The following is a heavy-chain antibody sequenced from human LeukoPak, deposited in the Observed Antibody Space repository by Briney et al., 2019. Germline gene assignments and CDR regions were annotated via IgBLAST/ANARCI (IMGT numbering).Heavy chain of an antibody. Sequence: GGSLRLSCAASGFTFRDYAMSWVRQAPGKGLEWVAGISYDGSNKYYADSVKGRFTISRDNSKNTLFLQMSSLRAEDTAVYYCVMAGLGSGTYYYFDYWGQGTLVTVSS. CDR2: ISYDGSNK. V-gene: IGHV3-30-3*01. D-gene: IGHD1-26*01. CDR1: GFTFRDYA. CDR3: VMAGLGSGTYYYFDY. J-gene: IGHJ4*02.